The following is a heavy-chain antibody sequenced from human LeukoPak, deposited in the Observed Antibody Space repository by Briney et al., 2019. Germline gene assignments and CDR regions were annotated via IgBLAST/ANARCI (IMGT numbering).Heavy chain of an antibody. CDR3: ARLGRDGYNYLDY. CDR1: GGSFSGYY. J-gene: IGHJ4*02. CDR2: INHSGST. Sequence: QPSETLSLTCAVYGGSFSGYYWSWIRQPPGKGLEWIGEINHSGSTNYNPSLKSRVTISVDTSKNQFSLKLSSVTAADTAVYYCARLGRDGYNYLDYWGQGTLVTVSS. D-gene: IGHD5-24*01. V-gene: IGHV4-34*01.